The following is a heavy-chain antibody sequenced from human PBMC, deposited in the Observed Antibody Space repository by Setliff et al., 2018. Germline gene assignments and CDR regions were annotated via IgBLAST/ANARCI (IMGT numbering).Heavy chain of an antibody. Sequence: SETLSLTCAVYGGSFSGYYWSWIRQPPGKGLEWIGSIYYSGSTYYNPSLKSRVTISMDTSKNQFSLKVSSVTAADTAVYYCARSFSRREKFLLDYWGQGALVTVSS. CDR2: IYYSGST. CDR1: GGSFSGYY. CDR3: ARSFSRREKFLLDY. V-gene: IGHV4-34*01. J-gene: IGHJ4*02.